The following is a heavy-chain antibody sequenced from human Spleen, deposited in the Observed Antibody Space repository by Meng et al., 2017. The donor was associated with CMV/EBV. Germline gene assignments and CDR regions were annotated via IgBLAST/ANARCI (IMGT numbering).Heavy chain of an antibody. CDR3: ARDTGGGYHDSSGWDP. V-gene: IGHV1-2*02. CDR2: INPNSGGT. CDR1: YTFTGYY. D-gene: IGHD3-22*01. Sequence: YTFTGYYMHWVRQAPGQGLEWMEWINPNSGGTNYAQKFQGRVTMTRDTSISTAYMELSRLRSDDTAVYYCARDTGGGYHDSSGWDPWGQGTLVTVSS. J-gene: IGHJ5*02.